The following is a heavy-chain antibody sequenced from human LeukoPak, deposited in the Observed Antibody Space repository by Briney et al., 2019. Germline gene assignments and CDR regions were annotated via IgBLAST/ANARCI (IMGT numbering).Heavy chain of an antibody. CDR2: IIPIFGTA. Sequence: GSSVKVSCTASGGTFSSYAISWVRQAPGQGLEWMGGIIPIFGTANYAQKFQGRVTITADESTSTAYMELSSLRSEDTAVYYCARDSSNCSSTSCWRKWGWFDPWGQGTLVTVSS. CDR1: GGTFSSYA. J-gene: IGHJ5*02. V-gene: IGHV1-69*01. CDR3: ARDSSNCSSTSCWRKWGWFDP. D-gene: IGHD2-2*01.